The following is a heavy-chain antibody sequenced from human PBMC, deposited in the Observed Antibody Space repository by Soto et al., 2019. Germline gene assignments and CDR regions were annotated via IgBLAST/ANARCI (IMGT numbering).Heavy chain of an antibody. CDR2: IYHSGST. CDR1: GGSISSGGYS. J-gene: IGHJ6*02. CDR3: ARGGYDFRSGYGGGYYYYGMAV. D-gene: IGHD3-3*01. Sequence: SETLSLTCXVXGGSISSGGYSWSWIRQPPGKGLEWIGYIYHSGSTYYNPSLKSRVTISVDRSKNQFSLKLSSVTAADTAVYYCARGGYDFRSGYGGGYYYYGMAVWGQGTTVTVSS. V-gene: IGHV4-30-2*01.